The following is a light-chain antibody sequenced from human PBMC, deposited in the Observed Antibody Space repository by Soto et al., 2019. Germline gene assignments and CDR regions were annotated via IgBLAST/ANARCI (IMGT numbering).Light chain of an antibody. J-gene: IGKJ4*01. CDR1: QSVSSN. CDR2: GAS. CDR3: QQYNDWPLT. V-gene: IGKV3-15*01. Sequence: EIVMTQSPATLSVSPGERATLSCRASQSVSSNLAWYKQMPGQPPRLLIYGASTRATAIPARFSGSGSGTEFTLTISGLQSEDFAVYYCQQYNDWPLTFGGGAKVEIK.